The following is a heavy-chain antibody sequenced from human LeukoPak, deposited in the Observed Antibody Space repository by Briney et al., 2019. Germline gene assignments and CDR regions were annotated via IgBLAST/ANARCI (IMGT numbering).Heavy chain of an antibody. CDR1: GFTFSGFA. J-gene: IGHJ5*02. D-gene: IGHD3-22*01. CDR2: ISYHGRDK. CDR3: TKERGGGGRRINLMVGGYGP. Sequence: GRSLRLSCAGSGFTFSGFAMHWVRQAPGKGLEWVAAISYHGRDKYYADAVSGRFTISRDNSKNTLHLEMNSLRTDDTAVYYCTKERGGGGRRINLMVGGYGPWGQGTQVTVSS. V-gene: IGHV3-30*04.